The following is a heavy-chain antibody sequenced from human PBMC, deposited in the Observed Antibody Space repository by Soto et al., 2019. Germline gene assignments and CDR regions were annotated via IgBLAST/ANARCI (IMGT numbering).Heavy chain of an antibody. CDR1: GAALNSGNYY. Sequence: PSETLSLTCSVSGAALNSGNYYWSWIRQVPGKGLEWIGHIYVTGAVDYNPSLRDRITISRDTSERQFSLNLRLATAADTAVYYCARLRIATNNYKWFDPWGQGTLVTVSS. J-gene: IGHJ5*02. CDR3: ARLRIATNNYKWFDP. D-gene: IGHD2-21*01. CDR2: IYVTGAV. V-gene: IGHV4-31*02.